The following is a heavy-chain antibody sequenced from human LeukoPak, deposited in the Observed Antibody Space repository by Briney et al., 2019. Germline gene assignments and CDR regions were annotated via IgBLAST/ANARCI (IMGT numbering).Heavy chain of an antibody. CDR3: AGYTVTNRFDP. V-gene: IGHV3-74*01. D-gene: IGHD4-17*01. J-gene: IGHJ5*02. CDR2: INSDGSST. Sequence: GGSLRLSCAASGFTFSSYWMHWVRQAPGKGLVWVSRINSDGSSTSYADSVKGRLTISRDNAKNTLYLQMNSLRAEDTAVYYCAGYTVTNRFDPWGQGTLVTVSS. CDR1: GFTFSSYW.